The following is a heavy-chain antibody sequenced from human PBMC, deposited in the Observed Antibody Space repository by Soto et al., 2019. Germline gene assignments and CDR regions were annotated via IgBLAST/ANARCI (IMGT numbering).Heavy chain of an antibody. Sequence: PSETLSLTCAVSGYSISSGYYWGWIRQPPGKGLEWIGSIYHSGSTYYNPSLKSRVTISVDTSKNQFSLKLSSVTAADTAVYYCARDWYSSSWPNWFDPWGQGTLVTVS. CDR2: IYHSGST. V-gene: IGHV4-38-2*02. CDR1: GYSISSGYY. J-gene: IGHJ5*02. CDR3: ARDWYSSSWPNWFDP. D-gene: IGHD6-13*01.